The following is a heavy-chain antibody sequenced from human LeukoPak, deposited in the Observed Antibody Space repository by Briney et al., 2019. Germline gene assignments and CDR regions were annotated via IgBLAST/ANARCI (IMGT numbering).Heavy chain of an antibody. CDR1: GGTFSSYA. CDR3: ARSSAAYPPGGGSNDY. V-gene: IGHV1-69*05. D-gene: IGHD3-16*01. J-gene: IGHJ4*02. CDR2: IIPIFGTA. Sequence: SVKVSCKASGGTFSSYAISWVRQAPGQGLEWMGGIIPIFGTANYAQKFQGRVTITTDESTSTAYMELSSLRSEDTAVYYCARSSAAYPPGGGSNDYWGQGTLVTVSS.